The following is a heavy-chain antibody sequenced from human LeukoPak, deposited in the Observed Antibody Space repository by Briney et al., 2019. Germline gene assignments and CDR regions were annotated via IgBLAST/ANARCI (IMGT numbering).Heavy chain of an antibody. D-gene: IGHD3-10*01. V-gene: IGHV3-66*01. CDR3: VRDSGSGSYYNFAY. Sequence: GGSLRLSCAASGFTVSSYYMSWVRQAPGKGLEWLSVIYSDGTTDYADSVKGRFTISRDNSKNTLSLQMDCLRAEDTAVYYCVRDSGSGSYYNFAYWGQGTLVTVSS. CDR1: GFTVSSYY. J-gene: IGHJ4*02. CDR2: IYSDGTT.